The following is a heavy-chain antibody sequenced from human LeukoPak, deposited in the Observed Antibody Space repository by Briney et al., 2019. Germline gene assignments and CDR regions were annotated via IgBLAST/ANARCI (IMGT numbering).Heavy chain of an antibody. CDR2: IYPGDSDT. CDR3: ARPPNYYYYGMDV. J-gene: IGHJ6*02. CDR1: GYTFTSYW. V-gene: IGHV5-51*01. Sequence: NHGESLKISCKGSGYTFTSYWIGWVRQMPGKGLEWMGIIYPGDSDTRYSPSFQGQVTISADKSISTAYLQWSSLKASDTAMYYCARPPNYYYYGMDVWGQGTTVTVSS.